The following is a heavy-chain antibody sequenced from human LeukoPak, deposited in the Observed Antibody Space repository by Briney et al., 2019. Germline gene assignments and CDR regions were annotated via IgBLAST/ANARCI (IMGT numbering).Heavy chain of an antibody. CDR3: ARGYGDYQNYYYYMDV. J-gene: IGHJ6*03. V-gene: IGHV4-4*07. Sequence: SETLSLTCTVSGGSISSYYWSWIRQPAGKGLEWIGRIYISGSGSTNYNPSLKSRVTMSVDTSKNQFSLKLSSVTAADTAVYYCARGYGDYQNYYYYMDVWGKGTTVTISS. CDR2: IYISGSGST. D-gene: IGHD4-17*01. CDR1: GGSISSYY.